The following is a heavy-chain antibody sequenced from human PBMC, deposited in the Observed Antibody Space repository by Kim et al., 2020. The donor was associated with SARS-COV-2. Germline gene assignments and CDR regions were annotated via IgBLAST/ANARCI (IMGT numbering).Heavy chain of an antibody. CDR2: IWYDGSNK. CDR1: RFTFSSYG. V-gene: IGHV3-33*06. Sequence: GGSLRLSCAASRFTFSSYGLHWVRQAPGKGLEWVAVIWYDGSNKYHADSVKGRFTISRDNSENTLYLQMNNLRAEDTAVYYCAKERRKYCSGGSCHLEYWGQGTLVTVSS. CDR3: AKERRKYCSGGSCHLEY. J-gene: IGHJ4*02. D-gene: IGHD2-15*01.